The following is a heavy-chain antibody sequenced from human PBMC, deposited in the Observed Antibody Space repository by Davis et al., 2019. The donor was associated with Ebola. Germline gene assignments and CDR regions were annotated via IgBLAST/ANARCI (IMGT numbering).Heavy chain of an antibody. CDR2: ISRSGITT. D-gene: IGHD3-3*01. V-gene: IGHV3-23*01. J-gene: IGHJ6*03. CDR3: AKEGVRASGYFHQGYSFYYLDV. Sequence: GESLKISCAASGFTFSSYALNWVRQAPGKGLEWVSSISRSGITTYYTDSVKGRFTISRDNSKDTLYLQMNSLSAEDTAVYFFAKEGVRASGYFHQGYSFYYLDVWGKGTTVSVSS. CDR1: GFTFSSYA.